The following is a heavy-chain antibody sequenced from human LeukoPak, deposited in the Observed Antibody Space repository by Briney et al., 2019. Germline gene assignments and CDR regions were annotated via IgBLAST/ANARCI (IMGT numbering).Heavy chain of an antibody. CDR3: ARAAYYGSDRDAFDI. CDR1: GGSISSGGFS. V-gene: IGHV4-30-2*01. CDR2: IFHSGST. Sequence: PSETLSLTCAVSGGSISSGGFSWNWIRQPPGKGLEWLGYIFHSGSTYYNPSLRSRVTMSVDRSKSQFSLKLSSVTAADTAVYYCARAAYYGSDRDAFDIWGQGTVVTVSS. D-gene: IGHD3-10*01. J-gene: IGHJ3*02.